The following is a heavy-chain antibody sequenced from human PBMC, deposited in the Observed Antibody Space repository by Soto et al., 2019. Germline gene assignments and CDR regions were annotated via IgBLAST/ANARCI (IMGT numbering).Heavy chain of an antibody. CDR1: GFTFSSYA. Sequence: EVQLLESGGGLVQPGGSLRLSCAASGFTFSSYAMSWVRQAPGKGLEWVSAISGSGGSTYYADSVQGRFTISRDNSKNTLYLQMNSLRAEDTAVYYCAKSKDYYDSSGYDRWGQGTLVTVSS. CDR2: ISGSGGST. J-gene: IGHJ4*02. CDR3: AKSKDYYDSSGYDR. V-gene: IGHV3-23*01. D-gene: IGHD3-22*01.